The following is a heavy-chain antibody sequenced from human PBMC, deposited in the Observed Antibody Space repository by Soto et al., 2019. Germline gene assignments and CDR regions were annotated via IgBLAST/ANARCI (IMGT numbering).Heavy chain of an antibody. V-gene: IGHV1-69*12. CDR3: ARVVTVVKSFHYWYFDL. Sequence: QVQLVQSGAEVKKPGSSVKVSCKASGGTFSSYAISWVRQAPGQGLEWMGGIIPIFGTTNYAQKFQGRVTNTEDESTSTAYLELSSLRSEDTAVYYCARVVTVVKSFHYWYFDLWGRGTLVTVSS. D-gene: IGHD2-15*01. J-gene: IGHJ2*01. CDR2: IIPIFGTT. CDR1: GGTFSSYA.